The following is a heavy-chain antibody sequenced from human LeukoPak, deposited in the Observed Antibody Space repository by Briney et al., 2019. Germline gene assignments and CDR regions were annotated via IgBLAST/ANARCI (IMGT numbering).Heavy chain of an antibody. CDR2: INPSGGTT. J-gene: IGHJ4*02. CDR3: ARGTGLGGDYVSN. Sequence: SVKVSCKASGYTFITYYMHWVRQAPGQGLEWMGVINPSGGTTSYAQKFQARVTMTRDTSTSTVYMELSSLRSEDTAVYYCARGTGLGGDYVSNWGQGTLVTVSS. D-gene: IGHD4-17*01. CDR1: GYTFITYY. V-gene: IGHV1-46*01.